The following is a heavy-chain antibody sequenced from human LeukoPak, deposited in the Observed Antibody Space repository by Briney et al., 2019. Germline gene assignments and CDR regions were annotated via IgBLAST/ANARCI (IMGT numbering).Heavy chain of an antibody. V-gene: IGHV5-51*01. Sequence: GESLKISCKGSGYSFTSYWIGWVRQMPGKGLEWMGIIYPGDSDTRYSPSFQGQVTISAYKSISTAYLQWSSLKASDTAMYYCARQDCSSTSCDFWSGYYVYNWFDPWGQGTLVTVSS. J-gene: IGHJ5*02. CDR2: IYPGDSDT. D-gene: IGHD3-3*01. CDR3: ARQDCSSTSCDFWSGYYVYNWFDP. CDR1: GYSFTSYW.